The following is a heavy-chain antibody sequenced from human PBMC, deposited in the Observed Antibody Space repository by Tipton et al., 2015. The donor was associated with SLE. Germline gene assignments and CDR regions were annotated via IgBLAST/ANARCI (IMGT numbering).Heavy chain of an antibody. CDR1: GGSFSGYY. J-gene: IGHJ3*02. CDR3: ARGLSSSSWYGDDAFDI. CDR2: INHSGTT. D-gene: IGHD6-13*01. V-gene: IGHV4-34*01. Sequence: TLSLTCAVYGGSFSGYYWSWIRQPPGKGLEWIGEINHSGTTNYNPSLKSRVTISVDTYKNQFSLKLSSLTAADTAVYYCARGLSSSSWYGDDAFDIWGQGTMVTVSS.